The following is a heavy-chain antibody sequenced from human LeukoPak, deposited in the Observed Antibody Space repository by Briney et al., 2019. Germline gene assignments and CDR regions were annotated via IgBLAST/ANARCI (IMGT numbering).Heavy chain of an antibody. CDR1: GFTVSSNY. D-gene: IGHD2-15*01. CDR2: IYSGGST. Sequence: PGGSLRLSCAASGFTVSSNYMSWVRQAPGKGLEWVSVIYSGGSTYYADSVKGRFTISRDNSKNTLYLQMNSLRAEDTAVYYCARGYSAWWPPNAFDIWGQGTMVTVSS. CDR3: ARGYSAWWPPNAFDI. V-gene: IGHV3-53*01. J-gene: IGHJ3*02.